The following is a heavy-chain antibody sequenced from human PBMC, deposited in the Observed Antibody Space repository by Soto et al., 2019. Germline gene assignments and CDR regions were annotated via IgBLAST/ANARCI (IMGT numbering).Heavy chain of an antibody. CDR1: GVSISSGNW. CDR3: ARLVYDSRLNYLYFDH. V-gene: IGHV4-4*02. Sequence: SETLSLTCDVSGVSISSGNWWSWVRQPPGKGLEWIAEVYNDGSANYHPSLESRATISVDRSKNQFSLRLSSVTAADTGKYYCARLVYDSRLNYLYFDHWGQGTLGTVS. J-gene: IGHJ4*02. D-gene: IGHD3-22*01. CDR2: VYNDGSA.